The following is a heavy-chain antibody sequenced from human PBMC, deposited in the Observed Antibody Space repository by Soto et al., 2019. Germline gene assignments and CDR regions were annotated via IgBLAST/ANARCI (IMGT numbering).Heavy chain of an antibody. CDR1: GGTFSSYA. V-gene: IGHV1-69*01. CDR2: IVPMFGTV. J-gene: IGHJ4*02. CDR3: ASAGLP. Sequence: QVQLVQSGAEVRKPGSSVKVSCKASGGTFSSYAISWVRQAPGQGLEWLGGIVPMFGTVRYAQKLQDRVTVTADESTTTAYMELRSLRSEDTAMYYCASAGLPWGQGTLDTVSS. D-gene: IGHD2-21*02.